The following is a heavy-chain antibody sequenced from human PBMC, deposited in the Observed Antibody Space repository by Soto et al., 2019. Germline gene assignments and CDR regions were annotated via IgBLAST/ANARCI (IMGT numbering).Heavy chain of an antibody. V-gene: IGHV1-8*01. CDR2: MNPNSGNT. CDR3: ARGVYYDSSAHWAWFDP. Sequence: GASVKVSCKASGYTFTSYDINWVRQATGQGLEWMGWMNPNSGNTGYAQKFQGRVTMTRNTSISTAYMELSSLRSEDTAVYYCARGVYYDSSAHWAWFDPWGQGTLVTVSS. D-gene: IGHD3-22*01. J-gene: IGHJ5*02. CDR1: GYTFTSYD.